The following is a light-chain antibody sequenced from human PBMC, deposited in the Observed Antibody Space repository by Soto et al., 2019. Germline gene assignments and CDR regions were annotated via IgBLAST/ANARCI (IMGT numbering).Light chain of an antibody. CDR1: QSINSN. J-gene: IGKJ5*01. V-gene: IGKV3-15*01. Sequence: EVLMTQSPATLSVSPGDRATLSCRTSQSINSNLAWYQQQPGQAPRLLIYAASTRATAAPDRFSGSGSGKDFTLTRTCLQSDDFAVYFCQQYTDWPITFGQGTRLDI. CDR3: QQYTDWPIT. CDR2: AAS.